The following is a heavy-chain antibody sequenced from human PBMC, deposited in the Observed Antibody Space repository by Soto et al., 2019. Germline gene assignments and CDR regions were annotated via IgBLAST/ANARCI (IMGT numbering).Heavy chain of an antibody. D-gene: IGHD2-2*01. CDR1: GLSCSWYY. CDR2: INHSGST. Sequence: SATLSLTCAFYGLSCSWYYWTLLRQPPGKGLEWIGEINHSGSTNYNPSLKSRVTISVDTSKNQFSLKLSSVTAADTAVYYCARVVPAARYGMDGWGQGTTV. V-gene: IGHV4-34*01. CDR3: ARVVPAARYGMDG. J-gene: IGHJ6*02.